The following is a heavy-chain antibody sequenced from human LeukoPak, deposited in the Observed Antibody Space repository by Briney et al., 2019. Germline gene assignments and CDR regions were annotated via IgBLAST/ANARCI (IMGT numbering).Heavy chain of an antibody. J-gene: IGHJ4*02. CDR2: INPNSGGT. Sequence: ASVKVSCKASGYTFTGYYMHWVRQAPGQGLEWVGWINPNSGGTNYAQKFQGRVTMTRDTSISTAYMELSRLRSDDTAVYYCARSRFGYCSSTSCYRLFDYWGQGTLVTVSS. D-gene: IGHD2-2*03. CDR1: GYTFTGYY. V-gene: IGHV1-2*02. CDR3: ARSRFGYCSSTSCYRLFDY.